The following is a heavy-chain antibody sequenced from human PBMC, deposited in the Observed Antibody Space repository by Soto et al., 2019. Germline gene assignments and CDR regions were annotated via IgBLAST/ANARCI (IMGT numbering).Heavy chain of an antibody. Sequence: TXETLARTCAISGVSFSVYYWNWIRQSPGKGLEWIGEVNHAGSSNYNPSLRSRVTISVDTSKNQFSLKLSSVTAADTAVYFCARDSTRRGACDIWGQGTMVTVSS. CDR1: GVSFSVYY. CDR3: ARDSTRRGACDI. J-gene: IGHJ3*02. CDR2: VNHAGSS. D-gene: IGHD4-4*01. V-gene: IGHV4-34*01.